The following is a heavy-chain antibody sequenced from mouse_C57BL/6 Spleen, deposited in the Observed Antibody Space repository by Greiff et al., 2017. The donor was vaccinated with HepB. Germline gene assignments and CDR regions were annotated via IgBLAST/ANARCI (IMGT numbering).Heavy chain of an antibody. CDR2: IWGDGST. CDR1: GFSLTSYG. D-gene: IGHD2-3*01. V-gene: IGHV2-3*01. Sequence: VKLVESGPGLVAPSQSLSITCTVSGFSLTSYGVSWVRQPPGKGLEWLGVIWGDGSTNYHSALISRLSISKDNSKSQVFLKLNSLQTDDTATYYCAKQGRWLPLEAMDYWGQGTSVTVSS. CDR3: AKQGRWLPLEAMDY. J-gene: IGHJ4*01.